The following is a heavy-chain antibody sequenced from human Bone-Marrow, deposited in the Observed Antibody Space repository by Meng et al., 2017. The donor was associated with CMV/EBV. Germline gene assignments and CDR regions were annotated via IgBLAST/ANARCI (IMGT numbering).Heavy chain of an antibody. Sequence: ASVKVSCKASGYTFTSYGISWVRQAPGQGLEWMGWISAYNGNTNYAQKLQGRVTMTTDTSTSTVYMELSSLRSEDTAVYYCARDLGDPTSNGSGSRKVGVYYYYGMDVCGQGNTVAVSS. V-gene: IGHV1-18*01. CDR2: ISAYNGNT. CDR3: ARDLGDPTSNGSGSRKVGVYYYYGMDV. J-gene: IGHJ6*02. CDR1: GYTFTSYG. D-gene: IGHD3-10*01.